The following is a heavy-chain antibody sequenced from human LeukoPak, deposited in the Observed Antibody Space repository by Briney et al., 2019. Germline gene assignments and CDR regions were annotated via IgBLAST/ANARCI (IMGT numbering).Heavy chain of an antibody. Sequence: PGGCHRLSCVASGFTSSTYWMSWGRQAPGGGREWVANIKQDGSETYYVDSVKGRFTISRDNAKNSLYLQMNSLRAEDTAMYYCARASAGNDSWGQGTLVTVSS. CDR2: IKQDGSET. CDR3: ARASAGNDS. V-gene: IGHV3-7*01. D-gene: IGHD6-13*01. CDR1: GFTSSTYW. J-gene: IGHJ4*02.